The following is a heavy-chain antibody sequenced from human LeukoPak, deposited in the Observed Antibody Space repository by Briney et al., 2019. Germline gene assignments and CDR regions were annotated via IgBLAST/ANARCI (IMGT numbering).Heavy chain of an antibody. CDR1: GYTFTVYY. CDR3: ATCVDTAMVYFDY. Sequence: EASVKVSFKASGYTFTVYYMHWVRQAPGQGLEWMGRINPNSGGTNYAQKFQGRVTMTRDASISTAYMELSSLRSEDTAVYYCATCVDTAMVYFDYWGQGTLVTVSS. CDR2: INPNSGGT. D-gene: IGHD5-18*01. V-gene: IGHV1-2*06. J-gene: IGHJ4*02.